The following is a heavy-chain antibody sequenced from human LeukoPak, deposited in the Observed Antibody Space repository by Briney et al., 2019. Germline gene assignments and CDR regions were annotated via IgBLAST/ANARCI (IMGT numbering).Heavy chain of an antibody. CDR1: GFTVSSNY. CDR2: TYTDGRT. J-gene: IGHJ4*02. CDR3: ARRRAASWSFDS. Sequence: GGSLRLSCAASGFTVSSNYMGWVRQAPGKGLEWVSVTYTDGRTYSADSMKGRFTLSRDNSKNTLYLQMSSLRAEDTAVYYCARRRAASWSFDSWGQGTLVTVSS. D-gene: IGHD6-13*01. V-gene: IGHV3-66*04.